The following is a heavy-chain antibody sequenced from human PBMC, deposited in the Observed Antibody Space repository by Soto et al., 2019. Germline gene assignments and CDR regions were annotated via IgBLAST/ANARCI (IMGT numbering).Heavy chain of an antibody. J-gene: IGHJ6*03. D-gene: IGHD3-3*01. V-gene: IGHV4-59*01. CDR1: GGSISSYY. CDR2: IYYSGST. Sequence: SETLSLTCTVSGGSISSYYWSWIRQPPGKGLERIGYIYYSGSTNYNPSLKSRVTISVDTSKNQFSLKLSSVTAADTAVYYCARSLLGSGYFGTYYYYYMDVWGKGTTVTVSS. CDR3: ARSLLGSGYFGTYYYYYMDV.